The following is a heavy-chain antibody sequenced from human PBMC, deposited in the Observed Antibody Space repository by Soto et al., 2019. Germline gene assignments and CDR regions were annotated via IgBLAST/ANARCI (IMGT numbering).Heavy chain of an antibody. V-gene: IGHV3-74*01. J-gene: IGHJ6*02. CDR3: ARDSGYGMDV. CDR1: ECSFRGYL. D-gene: IGHD3-10*01. CDR2: INSDGSST. Sequence: FRLSCPASECSFRGYLNHSARSSAGKGLEWVSRINSDGSSTSYADSVKGRFTISRDNAKNTLYLQMNSLRAEDTAVYYCARDSGYGMDVWGQGTTVTVSS.